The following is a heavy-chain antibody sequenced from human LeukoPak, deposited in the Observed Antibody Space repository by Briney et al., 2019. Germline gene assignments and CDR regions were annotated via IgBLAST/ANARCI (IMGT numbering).Heavy chain of an antibody. CDR3: TRDSQGSGTYSTDH. D-gene: IGHD3-10*01. CDR1: GLTFSSSW. J-gene: IGHJ4*02. Sequence: PGGSLRLSCVASGLTFSSSWMSWVRQGTGKGPEWVANMNQDGSRKYYVDSVKGRFTISRDNAKNSLFLQMNGLRDEDTAVYYCTRDSQGSGTYSTDHWGQGTLVTVSS. CDR2: MNQDGSRK. V-gene: IGHV3-7*01.